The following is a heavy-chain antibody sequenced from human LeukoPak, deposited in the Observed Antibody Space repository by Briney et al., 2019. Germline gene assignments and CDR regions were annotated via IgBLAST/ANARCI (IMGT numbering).Heavy chain of an antibody. CDR1: GYTFTSYD. V-gene: IGHV1-8*01. CDR2: MNPNSGNT. Sequence: GASVKVSCEASGYTFTSYDINWVRQATGQGLEWMGWMNPNSGNTGYAQKFQGRVTMTRNTSISTAYMELSSLRSEDTAVYYCARAARVRGVENFDYWGQGTLVTVSS. CDR3: ARAARVRGVENFDY. D-gene: IGHD3-10*01. J-gene: IGHJ4*02.